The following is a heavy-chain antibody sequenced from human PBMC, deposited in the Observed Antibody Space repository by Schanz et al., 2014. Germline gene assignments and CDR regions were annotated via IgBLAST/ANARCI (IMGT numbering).Heavy chain of an antibody. CDR2: IVPTFGTV. V-gene: IGHV1-69*08. Sequence: QVQLVQSGAEVKKPGSSVKVSCKASGGTLQSYTFSWIRQAPGQGLEWMGSIVPTFGTVNYAQKFQARVTITADRSTSTTYMELSSLTSDDTAVYFCAREGGNGDYYFHYWGQGSLVTVSS. D-gene: IGHD3-16*01. CDR3: AREGGNGDYYFHY. CDR1: GGTLQSYT. J-gene: IGHJ4*02.